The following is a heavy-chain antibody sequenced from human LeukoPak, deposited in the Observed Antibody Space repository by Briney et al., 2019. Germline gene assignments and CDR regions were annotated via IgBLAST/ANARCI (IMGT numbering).Heavy chain of an antibody. V-gene: IGHV3-74*01. CDR2: INSDGSST. CDR1: GFTFSTYW. D-gene: IGHD4-17*01. J-gene: IGHJ4*02. CDR3: ARGRYYFEY. Sequence: GGSLRLSCAASGFTFSTYWMHWVRQAPGKGLACVSRINSDGSSTSYADSVKGRFTISRDNAKNTLYLQMNNLRAEDTAVYYCARGRYYFEYWGQGTLVTVSS.